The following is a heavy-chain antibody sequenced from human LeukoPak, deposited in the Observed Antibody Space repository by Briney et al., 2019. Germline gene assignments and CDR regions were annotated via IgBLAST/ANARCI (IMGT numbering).Heavy chain of an antibody. CDR1: GGSFGGYY. J-gene: IGHJ5*02. D-gene: IGHD3-10*01. V-gene: IGHV4-34*01. Sequence: SETLSLTCAVYGGSFGGYYWSWIRQPPGKGLEWIGEINHSGSTNYNPSLKSRVTISVDTSKNQFSLKLSSVTAADTAVYYCAREGYYYGSGSPPKDWFDPWGQGTLVTVSS. CDR2: INHSGST. CDR3: AREGYYYGSGSPPKDWFDP.